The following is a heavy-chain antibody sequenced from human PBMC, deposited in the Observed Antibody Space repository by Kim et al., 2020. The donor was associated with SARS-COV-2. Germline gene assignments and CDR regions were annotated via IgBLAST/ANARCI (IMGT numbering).Heavy chain of an antibody. CDR3: AKGRGYGASTRGVFDY. CDR2: ISGSGGST. V-gene: IGHV3-23*01. J-gene: IGHJ4*02. Sequence: GGSLRLSCAASGFTFSSYAMSWVRQAPGKGLEWVSAISGSGGSTYYADSVKGRFTISRDNSKNTLYLQMNSLRAEDTAVYYCAKGRGYGASTRGVFDYWGQGTLVTVSS. D-gene: IGHD5-18*01. CDR1: GFTFSSYA.